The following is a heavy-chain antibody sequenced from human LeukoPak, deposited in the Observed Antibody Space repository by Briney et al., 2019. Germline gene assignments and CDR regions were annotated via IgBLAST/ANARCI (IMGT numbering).Heavy chain of an antibody. V-gene: IGHV3-23*01. CDR1: GFTFSSYA. D-gene: IGHD5-12*01. CDR3: AKDKGSWWLPFIDY. J-gene: IGHJ4*02. Sequence: TGGSLRLSCAASGFTFSSYAMSWVRQAPGKGLEWVSAISGSGGSTYYADSVKGRFTISRDNSKNTLYLQMNSLRAEDTAVYYCAKDKGSWWLPFIDYWGQGTLVTVSS. CDR2: ISGSGGST.